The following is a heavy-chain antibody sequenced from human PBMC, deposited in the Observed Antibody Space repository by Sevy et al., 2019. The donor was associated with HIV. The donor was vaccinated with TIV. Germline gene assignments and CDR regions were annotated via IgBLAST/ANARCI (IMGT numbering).Heavy chain of an antibody. D-gene: IGHD3-22*01. V-gene: IGHV3-23*01. CDR1: GFSFDSYG. Sequence: GGSLRLSCVVSGFSFDSYGMTWVRQAPGKGLEWVSGISGSGTRTYYADSVKGRFIISRDNSKNTLYLQMNSLRSEETAIYYCAKGGGGHYDPDEIGYYFYYYNMDVWGKGTTVTVSS. CDR3: AKGGGGHYDPDEIGYYFYYYNMDV. J-gene: IGHJ6*03. CDR2: ISGSGTRT.